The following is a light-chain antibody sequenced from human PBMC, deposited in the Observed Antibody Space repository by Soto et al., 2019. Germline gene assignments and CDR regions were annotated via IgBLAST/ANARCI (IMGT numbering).Light chain of an antibody. J-gene: IGKJ5*01. CDR1: QSVSSSY. Sequence: EIVLTQSPGTLSLSPGERATLSCRASQSVSSSYLAWYQQKPGQAPRLLIYGASSRATGIPDRFSGSGSGTDLTLTISRLEPEDFAVYYCQQYGRSPPITFGQGTRPEIK. CDR3: QQYGRSPPIT. CDR2: GAS. V-gene: IGKV3-20*01.